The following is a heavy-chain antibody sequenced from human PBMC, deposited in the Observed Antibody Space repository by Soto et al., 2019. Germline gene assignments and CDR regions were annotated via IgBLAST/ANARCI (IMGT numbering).Heavy chain of an antibody. CDR2: GSA. J-gene: IGHJ4*02. CDR3: ARDDYTYGVY. D-gene: IGHD3-3*01. CDR1: GGTFSIYT. V-gene: IGHV1-69*01. Sequence: QVQLVQSGAEVKKPGSSVKVSCKASGGTFSIYTISWVRQAPGQGLEWMGGSANSAQKFQGRLTVTADESTSTVYLELSSLTSEDTAVYYCARDDYTYGVYWGQGSLVTVSS.